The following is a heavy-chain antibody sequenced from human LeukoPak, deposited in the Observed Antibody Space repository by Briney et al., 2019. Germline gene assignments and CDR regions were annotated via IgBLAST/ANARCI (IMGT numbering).Heavy chain of an antibody. CDR1: GGTFSSYA. V-gene: IGHV1-69*05. D-gene: IGHD6-13*01. J-gene: IGHJ5*02. Sequence: GSSVKVSCKASGGTFSSYAISWVRQAPGQGLEWMGEIIPIFGTANYAQKFQGRVTITTDESTSTAYMELSSLRSEDTAVYYCARGVVAAGTGWLNWFDPWGQGTLVTVSS. CDR3: ARGVVAAGTGWLNWFDP. CDR2: IIPIFGTA.